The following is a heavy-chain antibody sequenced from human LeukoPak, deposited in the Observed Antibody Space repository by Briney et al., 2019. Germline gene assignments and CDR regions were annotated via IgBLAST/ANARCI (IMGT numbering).Heavy chain of an antibody. CDR3: ARDSSGWYRWFDP. Sequence: SETLSLTCTVSGGSISTSSYYWGWIRQPPGKGLEWIGNIYYSGSTYYNPSLKSRVTISVDTSKNQFSLKLNSVTAADTAVYYCARDSSGWYRWFDPWGQGTLVTVSS. J-gene: IGHJ5*02. CDR2: IYYSGST. D-gene: IGHD6-19*01. CDR1: GGSISTSSYY. V-gene: IGHV4-39*07.